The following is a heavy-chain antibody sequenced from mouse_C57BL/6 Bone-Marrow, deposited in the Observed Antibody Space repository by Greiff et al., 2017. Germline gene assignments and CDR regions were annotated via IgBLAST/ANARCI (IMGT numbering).Heavy chain of an antibody. V-gene: IGHV10-3*01. Sequence: EVQLVESGGGLVQPKGSLKLSCAASGFTFNTYAMHWVRQAPGKGLEWVARIRSKSSNYATYYADSVKDRFTISRDDSQSMLYLQMNNLKTEDTAMYYCVRDGDLLRGFYAMDYWGQGTSVTVSS. D-gene: IGHD1-1*01. J-gene: IGHJ4*01. CDR1: GFTFNTYA. CDR3: VRDGDLLRGFYAMDY. CDR2: IRSKSSNYAT.